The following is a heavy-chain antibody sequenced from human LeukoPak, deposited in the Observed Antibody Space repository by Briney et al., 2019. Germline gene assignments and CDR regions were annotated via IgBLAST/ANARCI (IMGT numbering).Heavy chain of an antibody. CDR2: ISHDGSNQ. CDR1: GFTFSSNY. V-gene: IGHV3-30*18. D-gene: IGHD3-22*01. J-gene: IGHJ4*02. CDR3: AKPMDSSGYGHFDY. Sequence: GGSLRLSCAASGFTFSSNYMSWVRQAPGKGLEWVALISHDGSNQYYGASVKGRFTISRDNSKNTLYLQMDSLRVEDTAVYYCAKPMDSSGYGHFDYWGQGTLVTVSS.